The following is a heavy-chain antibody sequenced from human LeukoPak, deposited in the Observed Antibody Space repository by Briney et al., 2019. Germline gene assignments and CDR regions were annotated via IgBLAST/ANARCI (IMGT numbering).Heavy chain of an antibody. V-gene: IGHV3-30*18. CDR1: GFTFSHYG. CDR2: ISSDGSNK. Sequence: GGSLRLSCAASGFTFSHYGMHWVRQAPGKGLEWVAVISSDGSNKYYARSVKGRFTISGDNSKNTLYLQMNSLRAEDTAVYYCAKDGCGGDCYSVFDYWGQGTLVTVSS. D-gene: IGHD2-21*02. J-gene: IGHJ4*02. CDR3: AKDGCGGDCYSVFDY.